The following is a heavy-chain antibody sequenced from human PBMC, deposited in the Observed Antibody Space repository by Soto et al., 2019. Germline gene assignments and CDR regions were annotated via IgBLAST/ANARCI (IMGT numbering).Heavy chain of an antibody. V-gene: IGHV3-74*01. J-gene: IGHJ6*03. CDR2: INSDGSST. Sequence: GGSLRLSCAASGFTFSSYWMHWVRQAPGKGLVWVSRINSDGSSTSYADSVKGRFTISRDNAKNTLYLQMNSLRAEDTAVYYCAREGSVYYYYYYMDVWGKGTTVTVSS. CDR3: AREGSVYYYYYYMDV. CDR1: GFTFSSYW.